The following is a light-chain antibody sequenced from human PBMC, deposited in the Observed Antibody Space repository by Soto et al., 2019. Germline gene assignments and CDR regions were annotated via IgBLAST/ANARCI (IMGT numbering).Light chain of an antibody. CDR3: SSYTSSRTYV. J-gene: IGLJ1*01. V-gene: IGLV2-14*01. Sequence: QSVLTQPASASGSPGQSITTSCTGTSSDVGGYNYVSWYQQHPGKAPKLMMYDVSNRPSGVSNRFSGSKSGNTASLTISGLQAEDEADYYCSSYTSSRTYVFGPGTKLTVL. CDR2: DVS. CDR1: SSDVGGYNY.